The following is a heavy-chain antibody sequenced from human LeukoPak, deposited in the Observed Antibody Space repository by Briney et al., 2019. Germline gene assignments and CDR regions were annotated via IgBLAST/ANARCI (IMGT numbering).Heavy chain of an antibody. V-gene: IGHV1-69*01. Sequence: SVKVSCKASGGTFSSYAISWVRQAPGQGLEWMGGIIPIFGTANYAQKSQGRVTITADESTSTAYMELSSLRSEDTAVYYCARDNLISGTFDYWGQGTLVTVSS. J-gene: IGHJ4*02. CDR3: ARDNLISGTFDY. CDR1: GGTFSSYA. D-gene: IGHD3-10*01. CDR2: IIPIFGTA.